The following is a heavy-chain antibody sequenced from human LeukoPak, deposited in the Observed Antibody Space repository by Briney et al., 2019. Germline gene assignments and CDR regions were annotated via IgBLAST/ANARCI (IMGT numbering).Heavy chain of an antibody. CDR3: ARGDFNYYDSSGYYYLYY. Sequence: ASVKVSCKASGYTFTSYGISRVRQAPGQGLEWMGWISAYNGNTNYAQKLQGRVTMTTDTSTSTAFMELRSLRSDDTAVYYCARGDFNYYDSSGYYYLYYWGQGTLVTVSS. D-gene: IGHD3-22*01. J-gene: IGHJ4*02. V-gene: IGHV1-18*01. CDR1: GYTFTSYG. CDR2: ISAYNGNT.